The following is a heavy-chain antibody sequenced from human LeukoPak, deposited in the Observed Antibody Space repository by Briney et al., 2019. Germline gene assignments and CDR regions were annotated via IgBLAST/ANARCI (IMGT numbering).Heavy chain of an antibody. CDR1: GGSISDYY. CDR3: ARAPSRSSGLYDF. V-gene: IGHV4-4*07. Sequence: SETLSLTCTVSGGSISDYYWSWIRQPAGKGLEWIGRIYSGGSTNYNPSLKSRVTMSVDSSKSQFSLKLSSVTAADTAVYFCARAPSRSSGLYDFWGQGTLVTVSS. J-gene: IGHJ4*02. D-gene: IGHD6-19*01. CDR2: IYSGGST.